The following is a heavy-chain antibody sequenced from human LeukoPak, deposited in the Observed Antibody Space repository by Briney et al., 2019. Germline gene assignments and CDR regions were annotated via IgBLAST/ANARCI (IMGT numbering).Heavy chain of an antibody. J-gene: IGHJ4*02. CDR2: INHSGST. CDR1: GGSFSGHY. V-gene: IGHV4-34*01. Sequence: PSETLSLTCAAYGGSFSGHYWSWVRQPPGKGLEWIGEINHSGSTNYNPSLKSRVTISVDTSKNQLSLKLSTVTAADTAVYYCARTRPGALRFMDYWGQGTLVTVSS. CDR3: ARTRPGALRFMDY. D-gene: IGHD5-12*01.